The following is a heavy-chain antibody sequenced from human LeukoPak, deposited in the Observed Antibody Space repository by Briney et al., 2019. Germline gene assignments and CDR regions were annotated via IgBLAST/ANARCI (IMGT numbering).Heavy chain of an antibody. Sequence: PGGSLRLSCAASGFTFSSYAMSWVRQAPGKGLEWVSAISGSGSSTYHADSVKGRVTISRDNSKNTLYLQMNSLRAEDTAVYYCAKDKGYSSSSRGIDYWGQGTLVTVSS. V-gene: IGHV3-23*01. CDR3: AKDKGYSSSSRGIDY. CDR1: GFTFSSYA. J-gene: IGHJ4*02. D-gene: IGHD6-6*01. CDR2: ISGSGSST.